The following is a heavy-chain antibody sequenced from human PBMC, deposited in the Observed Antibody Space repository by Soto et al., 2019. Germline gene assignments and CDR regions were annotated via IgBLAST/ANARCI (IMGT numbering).Heavy chain of an antibody. CDR2: IYATGST. J-gene: IGHJ5*02. D-gene: IGHD1-1*01. Sequence: SQPLPLTCNVSGASLAGYDGRWIRQPPGKGLEWIGRIYATGSTDHNPSLKSRLTMSVDMSKKQFSLTLRSVTAADTAMYYCVRDGTKDFRDWFDPWGQGIFVTVSS. CDR3: VRDGTKDFRDWFDP. V-gene: IGHV4-4*07. CDR1: GASLAGYD.